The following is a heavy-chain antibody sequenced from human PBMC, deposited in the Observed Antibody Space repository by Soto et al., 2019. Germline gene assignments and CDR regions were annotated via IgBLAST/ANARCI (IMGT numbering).Heavy chain of an antibody. CDR3: ARRRGYSGYELSWFDP. CDR2: IIPIFGTA. V-gene: IGHV1-69*13. J-gene: IGHJ5*02. CDR1: GGTFSSYA. D-gene: IGHD5-12*01. Sequence: SVKVSCRASGGTFSSYAISWVRQAPGQGLEWMGGIIPIFGTANYAQKFQGRVTITADESTSTAYMELSSLRSEDTAVYYCARRRGYSGYELSWFDPWGQGTLVTVSS.